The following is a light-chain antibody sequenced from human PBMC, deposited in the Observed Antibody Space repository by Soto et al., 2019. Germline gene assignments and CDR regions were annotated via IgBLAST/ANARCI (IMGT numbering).Light chain of an antibody. J-gene: IGKJ5*01. V-gene: IGKV3-15*01. CDR1: QSVDSN. CDR3: QQYKSWPPIT. Sequence: EILMTHSPAALSVSPRERATLSCRASQSVDSNLAWYQQKPGQAPRLLIYGASTRATGISARFSGSGSGTEFTLIISSLQSEDYAVYYCQQYKSWPPITFGQGTRLEI. CDR2: GAS.